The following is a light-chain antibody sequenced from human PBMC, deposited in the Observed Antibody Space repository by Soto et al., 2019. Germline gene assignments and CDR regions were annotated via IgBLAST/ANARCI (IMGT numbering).Light chain of an antibody. V-gene: IGLV8-61*01. J-gene: IGLJ2*01. CDR1: SGSVSTSYY. Sequence: QTVVTQEPSFSVSPGGIVTLTCGLSSGSVSTSYYPSWYQQTPGQAPRTLIYSTNTRSSGVPDRFSGSILGNKAALTITGAQADDESDYYCVLYMGSGIPVVFGGGTKLTVL. CDR3: VLYMGSGIPVV. CDR2: STN.